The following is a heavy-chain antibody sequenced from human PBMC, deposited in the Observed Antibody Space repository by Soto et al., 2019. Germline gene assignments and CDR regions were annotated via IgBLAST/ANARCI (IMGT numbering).Heavy chain of an antibody. Sequence: PGESLKISCKGSGYSFTSYWIGWVRQMPGKGPEWMGIIYPGDSDTRYSPSFQGQVTISADKSISTAYLQWSSLKASDTAMYYCARRYDFWSGYYTGPFDPWGQGTLVTVSS. J-gene: IGHJ5*02. CDR3: ARRYDFWSGYYTGPFDP. CDR1: GYSFTSYW. CDR2: IYPGDSDT. D-gene: IGHD3-3*01. V-gene: IGHV5-51*01.